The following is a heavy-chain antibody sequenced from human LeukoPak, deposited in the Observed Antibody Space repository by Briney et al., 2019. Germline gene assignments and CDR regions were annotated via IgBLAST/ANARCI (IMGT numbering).Heavy chain of an antibody. V-gene: IGHV3-74*01. CDR2: IDRDGSRI. Sequence: PGGSLRLSCAVSGFTFSGYWMHWVRQAPGKGLVWVSRIDRDGSRINYADSVKGRFTISRDNGKNTLFLQMNSLRAEDAAVYYCVRGNDYGGPHYWGQGTLVTVSS. J-gene: IGHJ4*02. CDR3: VRGNDYGGPHY. D-gene: IGHD4-23*01. CDR1: GFTFSGYW.